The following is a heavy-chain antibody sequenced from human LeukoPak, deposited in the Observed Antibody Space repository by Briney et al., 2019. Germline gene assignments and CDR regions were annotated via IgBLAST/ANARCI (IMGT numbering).Heavy chain of an antibody. CDR2: IDHDGINT. CDR1: GFTFSSYW. V-gene: IGHV3-74*01. CDR3: ARESGSTLGFDY. Sequence: GGSLRLSCAASGFTFSSYWMHWVRQAPGKGLVWVSRIDHDGINTYYADSVKGRFTISRDNAKNTLYLQMNSLRAEDTAVYYCARESGSTLGFDYWGQGTVVTVSS. D-gene: IGHD1-26*01. J-gene: IGHJ4*02.